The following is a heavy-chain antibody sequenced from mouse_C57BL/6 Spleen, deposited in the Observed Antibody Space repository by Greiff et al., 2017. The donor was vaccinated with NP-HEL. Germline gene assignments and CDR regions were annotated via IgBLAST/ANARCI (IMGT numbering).Heavy chain of an antibody. CDR2: INPNNGGT. CDR1: GYTFTDYY. Sequence: EVQLQQSGPELVKPGASVKISCKASGYTFTDYYMNWVKQSHGKSLEWIGDINPNNGGTSYNQKFKGKATLTVDKSSSTAYMELRSLTSEDSAVYYCARGYYFDYWGQGTTLTGSS. CDR3: ARGYYFDY. J-gene: IGHJ2*01. V-gene: IGHV1-26*01.